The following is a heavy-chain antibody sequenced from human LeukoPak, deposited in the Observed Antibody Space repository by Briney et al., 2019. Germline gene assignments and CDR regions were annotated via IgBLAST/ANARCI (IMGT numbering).Heavy chain of an antibody. CDR3: ARDAVQAGTPFYFDF. Sequence: GGSLRLSCSASGFIFASYGMNWVRQAPGKGLQWVSYISAGSSNTFYADSVKGRFTISRDDADNSLHLQMNSLSAEDTAVYYCARDAVQAGTPFYFDFWGQGALVTASS. V-gene: IGHV3-48*01. D-gene: IGHD2-15*01. CDR2: ISAGSSNT. J-gene: IGHJ4*02. CDR1: GFIFASYG.